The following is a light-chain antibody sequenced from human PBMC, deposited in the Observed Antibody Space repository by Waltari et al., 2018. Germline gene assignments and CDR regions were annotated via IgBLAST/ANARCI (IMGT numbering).Light chain of an antibody. Sequence: QSALTQPPSASGSPGQSVTISCTGTSSDVGGYNYVPWYQQHPGKAPKLMIYEVSKRPSGVPDRFSGSKSGNTASLTVSGLQAEDEADYYCSSYAGSSNLVFGGGTKLTVL. CDR2: EVS. J-gene: IGLJ3*02. V-gene: IGLV2-8*01. CDR3: SSYAGSSNLV. CDR1: SSDVGGYNY.